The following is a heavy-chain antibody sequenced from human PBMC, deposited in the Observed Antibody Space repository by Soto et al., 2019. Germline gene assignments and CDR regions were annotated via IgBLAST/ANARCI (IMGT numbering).Heavy chain of an antibody. V-gene: IGHV4-59*01. Sequence: PSETLSLTCTVSGGSISSYYWSWIRQPPGKGLEWIGYIYYSGSTNYNPSLKSRVTMSEDTSKNQFSLKLTSVTAADTAVYYCARGFSTTFDYWGQGTLVTVSS. D-gene: IGHD2-2*01. CDR2: IYYSGST. J-gene: IGHJ4*02. CDR3: ARGFSTTFDY. CDR1: GGSISSYY.